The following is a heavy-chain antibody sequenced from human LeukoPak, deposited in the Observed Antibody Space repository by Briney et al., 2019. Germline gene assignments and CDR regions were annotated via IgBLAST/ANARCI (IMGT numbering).Heavy chain of an antibody. CDR1: GGSISSNTYY. D-gene: IGHD3-10*01. Sequence: SETLSLTCTVSGGSISSNTYYWGWIRQPPGTGLEWIGRIYTSGSTNYNPSLKSRVSMSVDTSKNQFSLKLSSVTAADTAVYYCARGGYYGSGNDFRFDPWGQGTLVTVSS. J-gene: IGHJ5*02. CDR2: IYTSGST. CDR3: ARGGYYGSGNDFRFDP. V-gene: IGHV4-39*07.